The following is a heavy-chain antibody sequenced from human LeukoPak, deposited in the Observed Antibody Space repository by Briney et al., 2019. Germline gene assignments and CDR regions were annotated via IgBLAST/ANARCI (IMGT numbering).Heavy chain of an antibody. CDR3: ARAFGVVTSFDY. CDR1: GGSITSYY. V-gene: IGHV4-59*01. J-gene: IGHJ4*02. D-gene: IGHD3-3*01. CDR2: IFYSGGT. Sequence: PSETLSLTCTVSGGSITSYYWSWIRQPPGRELEWIGCIFYSGGTNYNPSLRSRVTISVNTSKNQFSLKLRSVTAADTAVYYCARAFGVVTSFDYWGQGTLVIVSS.